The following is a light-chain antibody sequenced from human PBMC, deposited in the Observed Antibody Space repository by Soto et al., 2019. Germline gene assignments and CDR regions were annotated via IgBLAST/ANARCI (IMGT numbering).Light chain of an antibody. V-gene: IGLV2-14*01. Sequence: QSALTQPASVSGSPGQSITISCTGTSSDVGGYKFVSWYQQLPGKAPKLMIYEVSNRPSGVSNRFSGSKSGNTASLTISGLQAEDEADYYCSSYTTSSTRVFGGGTKLTVL. CDR3: SSYTTSSTRV. CDR2: EVS. CDR1: SSDVGGYKF. J-gene: IGLJ3*02.